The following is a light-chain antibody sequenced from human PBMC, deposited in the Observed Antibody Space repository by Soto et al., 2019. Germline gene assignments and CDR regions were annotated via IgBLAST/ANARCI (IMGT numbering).Light chain of an antibody. Sequence: VLTQPPFTLYLSPGEGAILSCRASQSISSSYLSWYQQRPGQAPRLVIYGASTRATGIPARFSGSGRGSGTDFTLTISSLHPEDFAVYYCLQDYHLPITFGQGTRLEI. J-gene: IGKJ5*01. V-gene: IGKV3D-7*01. CDR1: QSISSSY. CDR2: GAS. CDR3: LQDYHLPIT.